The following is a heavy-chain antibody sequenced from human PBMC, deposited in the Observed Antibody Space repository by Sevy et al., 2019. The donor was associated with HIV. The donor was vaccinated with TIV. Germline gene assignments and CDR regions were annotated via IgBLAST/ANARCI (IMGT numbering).Heavy chain of an antibody. Sequence: GGSLRLSYAASGFSFSTYAMTWVRQAPGKGLEWVSGISGSGTSTYYTDSVKGRFTISRDNSKNTVYLQMNNLRAEDTAVYYCGKVSIFGERGFYDYWGQGTLVTVSS. CDR1: GFSFSTYA. J-gene: IGHJ4*02. CDR3: GKVSIFGERGFYDY. CDR2: ISGSGTST. D-gene: IGHD3-3*01. V-gene: IGHV3-23*01.